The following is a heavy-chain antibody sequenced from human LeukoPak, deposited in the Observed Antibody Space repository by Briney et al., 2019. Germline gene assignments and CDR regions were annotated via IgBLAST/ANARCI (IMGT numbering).Heavy chain of an antibody. CDR3: AKDGGY. CDR1: GFTFSTYP. J-gene: IGHJ4*02. CDR2: ISASGDNT. Sequence: GSLRRSCAASGFTFSTYPMMWVRQAPGKGLEWVSAISASGDNTYYADSVKGRFTISRDNSKNTLYLHVNTLRGDDTALYYCAKDGGYWGRGTLVTVSS. V-gene: IGHV3-23*01.